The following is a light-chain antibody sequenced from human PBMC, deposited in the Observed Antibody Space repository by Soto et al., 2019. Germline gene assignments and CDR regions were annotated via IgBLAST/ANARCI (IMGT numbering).Light chain of an antibody. V-gene: IGLV1-44*01. CDR2: SNN. J-gene: IGLJ2*01. CDR3: AAWDDSLSGVI. Sequence: QSVLTQPPSASGTPGQRVTISCSGSSSNIGDNSVNWFQQLPGTAPKLLIYSNNQRPSGVPDRFSGSKSGTSASLAISGLQSEDEADYYCAAWDDSLSGVIFGGGTQLTVL. CDR1: SSNIGDNS.